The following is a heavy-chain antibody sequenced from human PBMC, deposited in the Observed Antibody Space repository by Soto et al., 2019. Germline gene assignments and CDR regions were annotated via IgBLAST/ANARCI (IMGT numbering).Heavy chain of an antibody. CDR1: GGTFSSYA. Sequence: SVKLSCKASGGTFSSYAIDWVRQAPGQGLEWMGGIIPIFGTADYAQKFQGRVTITADESTSTAYMELSSLRSEDTAVYYCARGQTGGGWGYYFDYWGQGTLVTVSS. J-gene: IGHJ4*02. V-gene: IGHV1-69*13. D-gene: IGHD3-16*01. CDR2: IIPIFGTA. CDR3: ARGQTGGGWGYYFDY.